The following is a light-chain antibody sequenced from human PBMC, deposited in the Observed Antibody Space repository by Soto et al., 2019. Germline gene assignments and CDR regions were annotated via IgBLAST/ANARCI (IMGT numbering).Light chain of an antibody. V-gene: IGKV1-39*01. CDR1: QSISSY. Sequence: DIQMTQSPSSLSASVGYRVTITCRASQSISSYLNWYQQKPGKAPKLLIYAASSLQSGVPSRFSGSGSGTDFTLTISSLQPEDFATYYCQQSYSTLSTFGQGTKVDI. J-gene: IGKJ1*01. CDR2: AAS. CDR3: QQSYSTLST.